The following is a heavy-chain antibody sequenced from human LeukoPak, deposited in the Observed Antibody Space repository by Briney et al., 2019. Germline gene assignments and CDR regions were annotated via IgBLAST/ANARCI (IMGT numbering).Heavy chain of an antibody. D-gene: IGHD6-6*01. CDR3: AGGFEYTNLDY. CDR2: IYYSGST. J-gene: IGHJ4*02. Sequence: PSETLSLTCTVSGGSISSYYWSWIRQPPGKGLEWIGYIYYSGSTNYNPSLKSPVTISVDTSKNQFSLKLSSVTAADTAVYYCAGGFEYTNLDYWGQGTLVAVSS. CDR1: GGSISSYY. V-gene: IGHV4-59*01.